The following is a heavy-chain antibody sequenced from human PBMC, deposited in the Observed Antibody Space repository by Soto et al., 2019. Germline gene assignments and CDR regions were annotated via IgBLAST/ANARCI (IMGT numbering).Heavy chain of an antibody. CDR3: AKVANPRADDAFDI. V-gene: IGHV3-30-3*01. CDR1: GFTFSSYA. J-gene: IGHJ3*02. CDR2: ISYDGSNK. Sequence: PGGSLRLSCAASGFTFSSYAMHWVRQAPGKGLEWVAVISYDGSNKYYADSVKGRFTISRDNSKNTLYLQMNSLRAEDTAVYYCAKVANPRADDAFDIWGQGTMVTVSS.